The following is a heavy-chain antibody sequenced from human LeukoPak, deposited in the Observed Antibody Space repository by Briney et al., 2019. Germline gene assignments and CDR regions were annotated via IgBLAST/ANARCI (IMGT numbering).Heavy chain of an antibody. Sequence: GGSLRLSCVASGFTFSSFEMTCVRQAPGKGLEWASYISSTGSSVYYADSVKGRFTLSRDNANKSLFLQMNSLRAEDTAVYYCARANVEIGDFDYWGRGTLVTVSS. CDR1: GFTFSSFE. CDR2: ISSTGSSV. D-gene: IGHD3-10*01. J-gene: IGHJ4*02. V-gene: IGHV3-48*03. CDR3: ARANVEIGDFDY.